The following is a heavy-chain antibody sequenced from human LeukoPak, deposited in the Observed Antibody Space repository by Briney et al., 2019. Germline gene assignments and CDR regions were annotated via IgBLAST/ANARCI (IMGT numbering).Heavy chain of an antibody. V-gene: IGHV4-4*02. CDR1: GGSISSSNW. CDR2: IYHSGST. CDR3: ARGRGYSGYESRVFDY. J-gene: IGHJ4*02. Sequence: SGTLSLTCTVSGGSISSSNWWSWVRLPPGKGLEWIGEIYHSGSTNYNPSLKSRVTISVDTSKNQFSLKLSSVTAADTAVYYCARGRGYSGYESRVFDYWGQGTLVTVSS. D-gene: IGHD5-12*01.